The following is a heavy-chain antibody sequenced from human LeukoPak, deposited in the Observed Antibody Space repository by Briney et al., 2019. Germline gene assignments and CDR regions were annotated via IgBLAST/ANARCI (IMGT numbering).Heavy chain of an antibody. Sequence: NPGGSLRLSCAPSGFTFSRHGMHWVRQAPGKGLEWVAIISNDGSRKYYAHSVEGRFTISRDNSKNTLYLQMDSLRAEDTAVYYCARDRAWNYFDYWGQGTLVTVSS. CDR3: ARDRAWNYFDY. J-gene: IGHJ4*02. CDR2: ISNDGSRK. CDR1: GFTFSRHG. V-gene: IGHV3-30*03. D-gene: IGHD3-3*01.